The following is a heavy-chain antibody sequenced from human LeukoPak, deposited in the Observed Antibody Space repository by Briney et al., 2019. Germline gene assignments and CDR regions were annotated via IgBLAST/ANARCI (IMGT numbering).Heavy chain of an antibody. J-gene: IGHJ4*02. V-gene: IGHV4-28*01. CDR2: IYHSGST. CDR3: ASTNCSGGSCYPETFDY. Sequence: SETLSLTCAVSGYSISSSSNWWGWIRQPPGKGLEWIGYIYHSGSTYYNPSLKSRVTMSVDTSKNQFSLKLSSVTAADTAVYYCASTNCSGGSCYPETFDYWGQGTLVTVSS. D-gene: IGHD2-15*01. CDR1: GYSISSSSNW.